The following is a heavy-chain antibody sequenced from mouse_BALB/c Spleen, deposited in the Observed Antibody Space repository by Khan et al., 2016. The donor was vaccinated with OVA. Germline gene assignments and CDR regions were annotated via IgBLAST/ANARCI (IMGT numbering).Heavy chain of an antibody. J-gene: IGHJ3*01. CDR1: GYTFTDYA. D-gene: IGHD3-3*01. CDR3: ARGGRFAY. CDR2: ISTYYGDA. Sequence: QVQLKQSGAELVRPGVSVKISCKGSGYTFTDYAMHWVKQSHAKSLEWIGVISTYYGDASYNQKFKGKATVTVDKSSSTAYMELARLTSEDSAIYYCARGGRFAYWGQGTLVTVSA. V-gene: IGHV1S137*01.